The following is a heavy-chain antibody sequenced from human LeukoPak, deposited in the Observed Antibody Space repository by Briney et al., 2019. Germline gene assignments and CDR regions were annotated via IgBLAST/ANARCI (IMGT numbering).Heavy chain of an antibody. CDR3: AKDGGGVWSNPDY. Sequence: GGSLRLSCAASGFTFSSYGMHWVRQAPGKGLEWVAFIRYDGSNKYYADSVKGRFTISRDNSKNTLYLQMNSLRAEDTAVYYCAKDGGGVWSNPDYWGQGTLVTVSS. V-gene: IGHV3-30*02. D-gene: IGHD3-16*01. CDR2: IRYDGSNK. CDR1: GFTFSSYG. J-gene: IGHJ4*02.